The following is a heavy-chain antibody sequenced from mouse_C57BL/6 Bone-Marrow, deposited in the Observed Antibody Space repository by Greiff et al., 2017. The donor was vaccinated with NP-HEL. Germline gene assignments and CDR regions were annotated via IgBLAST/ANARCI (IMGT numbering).Heavy chain of an antibody. Sequence: DVKLVESGGDLVKPGGSLKLSCAASGFTFSSYGMSWVRQTPDKRLEWVATISSGGSYTYYPDSVKGRCTISRDNAKNTLYLQMSSLKSEDTAMYYCARDDYAWFAYWGQGTLVTVSA. J-gene: IGHJ3*01. CDR2: ISSGGSYT. D-gene: IGHD2-4*01. CDR3: ARDDYAWFAY. V-gene: IGHV5-6*02. CDR1: GFTFSSYG.